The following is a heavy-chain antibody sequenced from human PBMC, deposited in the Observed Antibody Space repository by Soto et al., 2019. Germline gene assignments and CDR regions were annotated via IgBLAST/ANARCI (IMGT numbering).Heavy chain of an antibody. CDR2: IYYSGST. CDR1: GGSISSYY. J-gene: IGHJ3*02. V-gene: IGHV4-59*01. CDR3: ARTYGFDAFDI. Sequence: QVQLQESGPRLVKPSETLSLTCTVSGGSISSYYWSWIRQPPGKGLEWIGYIYYSGSTNYNPSLKSRVTISVDTSKNQFSLKLSSVTAADTAVYYCARTYGFDAFDIWGQGTMVTVSS. D-gene: IGHD4-17*01.